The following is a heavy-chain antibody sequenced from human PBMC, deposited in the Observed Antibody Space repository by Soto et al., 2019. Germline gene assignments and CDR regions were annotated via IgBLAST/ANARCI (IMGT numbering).Heavy chain of an antibody. Sequence: EVQLLESGGGLVQPGGSLRLSCAASGFTFSSYAMSWVRQAPGQGLEWVSAISGSGGSTYYADSVKGRFTISGDNSKNTLYLQMNSLRAEDTAVYYCAKIPNYDILAGPSDYWGQGTLVTVSS. CDR3: AKIPNYDILAGPSDY. J-gene: IGHJ4*02. CDR1: GFTFSSYA. V-gene: IGHV3-23*01. CDR2: ISGSGGST. D-gene: IGHD3-9*01.